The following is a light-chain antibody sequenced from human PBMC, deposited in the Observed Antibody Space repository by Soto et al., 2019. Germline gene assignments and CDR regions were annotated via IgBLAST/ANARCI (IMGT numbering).Light chain of an antibody. V-gene: IGKV3-20*01. J-gene: IGKJ1*01. CDR1: QSVSSNY. Sequence: EIVLTQFPGTLSLCPGERATRSCRASQSVSSNYLAWYQQRPGQAPRLLISGASSRATGIPVRFIGSGSGTDFTLTISRLEPEDFAVYYCQHDSNSGWTFGQGTKVDIK. CDR2: GAS. CDR3: QHDSNSGWT.